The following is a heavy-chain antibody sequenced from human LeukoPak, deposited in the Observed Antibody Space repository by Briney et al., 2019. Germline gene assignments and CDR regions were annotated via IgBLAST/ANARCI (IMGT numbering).Heavy chain of an antibody. V-gene: IGHV1-46*01. D-gene: IGHD2-2*02. CDR1: GYSLTSYY. CDR3: AREARYCSSTSCYNRLGDY. J-gene: IGHJ4*02. CDR2: INPSGGST. Sequence: GESLKISCKGSGYSLTSYYMHWVRQAPGQGLEWMGIINPSGGSTSYAQKFQGRVTMTRDMSTSTVYMELSSLRSEDTAVYYCAREARYCSSTSCYNRLGDYWGQGTLVTVSS.